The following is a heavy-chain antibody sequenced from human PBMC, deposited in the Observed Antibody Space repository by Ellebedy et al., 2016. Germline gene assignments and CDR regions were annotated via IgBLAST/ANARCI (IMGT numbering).Heavy chain of an antibody. J-gene: IGHJ4*02. D-gene: IGHD3-22*01. CDR3: ARSPVYYYDSNRDY. CDR2: ISSSGSTI. CDR1: GFTLSDYY. Sequence: GGSLRLSXAASGFTLSDYYMSWIRQAPGKGLEWVSYISSSGSTIYYADSVKGRFTISRDNAKNSLYLQMNSLRAEDTAVYYCARSPVYYYDSNRDYWGQGTLVTVSS. V-gene: IGHV3-11*04.